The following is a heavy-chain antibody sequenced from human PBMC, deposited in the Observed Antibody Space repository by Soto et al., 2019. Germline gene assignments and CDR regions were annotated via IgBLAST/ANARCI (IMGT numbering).Heavy chain of an antibody. CDR3: TRDNKWEVPFDY. J-gene: IGHJ4*02. CDR1: GFTFSSYG. CDR2: IWYDGSNK. D-gene: IGHD1-26*01. Sequence: GGSLRLSCAASGFTFSSYGMHWVRQAPGKGLEWVAVIWYDGSNKYYADSVKGRFTISRDNSKNTLYLQMNSLRAEDTAVYYCTRDNKWEVPFDYWGQGTLVTVSS. V-gene: IGHV3-33*01.